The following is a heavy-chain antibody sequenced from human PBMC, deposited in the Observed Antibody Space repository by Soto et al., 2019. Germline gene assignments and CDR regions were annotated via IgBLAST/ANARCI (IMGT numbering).Heavy chain of an antibody. J-gene: IGHJ4*02. D-gene: IGHD4-17*01. CDR3: AKEEPVTTTAFDY. CDR1: GFTFSSYG. Sequence: QVQLVESGGGVVQPGRSLRLSCAASGFTFSSYGMHWVRQAPGKGLEWVAVISYDGSNKYYADSVKGRFTISRDNSKNTLYLQMNSLRAEDTAVYYCAKEEPVTTTAFDYWGQGTLVTVSS. CDR2: ISYDGSNK. V-gene: IGHV3-30*18.